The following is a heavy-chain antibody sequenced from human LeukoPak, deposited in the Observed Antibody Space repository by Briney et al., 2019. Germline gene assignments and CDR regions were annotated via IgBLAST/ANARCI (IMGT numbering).Heavy chain of an antibody. D-gene: IGHD1-26*01. J-gene: IGHJ5*02. V-gene: IGHV4-34*01. CDR3: ARGRGVVGATGRNWFDP. CDR1: DGSFSGYY. Sequence: SETLSLTCAVYDGSFSGYYWSWIRQPPGKGLEWIGEINHSGSTNYNPSLKSRVTISLDTSKSQFSLKVRYVTAADTAVYYCARGRGVVGATGRNWFDPWGQGTLVTVSS. CDR2: INHSGST.